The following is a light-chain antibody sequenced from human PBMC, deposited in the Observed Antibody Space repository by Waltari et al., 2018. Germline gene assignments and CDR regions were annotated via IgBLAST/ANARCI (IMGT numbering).Light chain of an antibody. CDR1: NSDVGGYNY. V-gene: IGLV2-14*03. CDR3: ASYTSSYTWV. J-gene: IGLJ3*02. CDR2: VVS. Sequence: QSALTQPASVSGSPGQSITISCTGTNSDVGGYNYVSWFQQHPGTAPRLMIFVVSDRPSGVSNRFSGSKSGNTASLTISGLQAEDEAHYYCASYTSSYTWVFGGGTKLTVL.